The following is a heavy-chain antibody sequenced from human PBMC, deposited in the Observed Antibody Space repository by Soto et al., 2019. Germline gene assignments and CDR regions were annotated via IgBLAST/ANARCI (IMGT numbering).Heavy chain of an antibody. D-gene: IGHD6-13*01. J-gene: IGHJ4*02. CDR3: ARRMLVRGPYYFDY. CDR2: ISSSSSYI. Sequence: PGGSLRLSCAASVFTFSSYSMNWVRQAPGKGLEWVSSISSSSSYIYYADSVKGRFTISRDNAKNSLYLQMNSLRAEDTAVYYCARRMLVRGPYYFDYWGQGTLVTVSS. V-gene: IGHV3-21*01. CDR1: VFTFSSYS.